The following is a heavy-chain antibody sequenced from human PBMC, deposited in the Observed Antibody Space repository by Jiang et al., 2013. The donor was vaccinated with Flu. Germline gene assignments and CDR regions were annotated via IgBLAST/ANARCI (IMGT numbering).Heavy chain of an antibody. CDR3: ARHAVVSDPSFEY. J-gene: IGHJ4*02. Sequence: TVSGGSISSYYWSWIQQPPGKGLEWIGFFYDSGSTNYSPSLKSRVTISVDTSKNQFSLKLRSVTAGDTAVYYCARHAVVSDPSFEYWGQGALVTVSS. D-gene: IGHD4-23*01. CDR1: GGSISSYY. V-gene: IGHV4-59*08. CDR2: FYDSGST.